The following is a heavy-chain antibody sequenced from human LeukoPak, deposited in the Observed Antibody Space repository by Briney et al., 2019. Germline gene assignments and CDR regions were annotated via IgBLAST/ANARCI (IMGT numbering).Heavy chain of an antibody. V-gene: IGHV3-66*02. D-gene: IGHD3-3*01. CDR3: ARDQSGFLEWPF. Sequence: PGGSLRLSCAASGFTFSSYAMSWVRQAPGKGLEWVSVIYSGGSTYYADSVKGRFTISRDNSKNTLYLQMNSLRAEDTAVYYCARDQSGFLEWPFWGQGTLVTVSS. J-gene: IGHJ4*02. CDR1: GFTFSSYA. CDR2: IYSGGST.